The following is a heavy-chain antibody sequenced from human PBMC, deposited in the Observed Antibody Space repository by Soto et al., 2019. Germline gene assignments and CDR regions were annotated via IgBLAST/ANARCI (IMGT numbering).Heavy chain of an antibody. Sequence: QVQLVESGGGVVQPGRSLRLYCAASAFTFSSYRIHWVRQAPGKGLDWVAGISYDASDKYYADSVKGRFTISRDNSKNTLYLQMNSLRAEDTAVYYCVKERYGQLWLEDYGMDVWGQGTTVTVSS. D-gene: IGHD5-18*01. CDR1: AFTFSSYR. CDR3: VKERYGQLWLEDYGMDV. V-gene: IGHV3-30*18. J-gene: IGHJ6*02. CDR2: ISYDASDK.